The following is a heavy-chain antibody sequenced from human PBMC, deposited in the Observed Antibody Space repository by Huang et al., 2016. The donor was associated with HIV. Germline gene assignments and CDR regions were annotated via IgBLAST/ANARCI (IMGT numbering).Heavy chain of an antibody. J-gene: IGHJ4*02. CDR1: GYTFSGYA. CDR3: ARKFGRDFDY. CDR2: VSPYNGET. V-gene: IGHV1-18*01. Sequence: QVKLVQSGAEVKKPGASVKVSCKTSGYTFSGYAITWVRQAPGQGLEWMGWVSPYNGETNYGQNLQGRVTMTTDMSTTTAYMELRSLTSDDTAIYYCARKFGRDFDYWGQGTLVTVSS. D-gene: IGHD3-16*01.